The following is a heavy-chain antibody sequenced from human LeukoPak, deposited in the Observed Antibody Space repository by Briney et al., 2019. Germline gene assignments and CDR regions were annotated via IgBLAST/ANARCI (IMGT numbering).Heavy chain of an antibody. CDR3: ARRDSSGYYYY. V-gene: IGHV4-34*01. CDR1: GGSFSGSY. Sequence: PSETLSLTCAVYGGSFSGSYWSWIRQSPEKGLEWIGEINNSGSTNYNPSLKSRVTISVDTSKNQFSLKLSSVTAADTAIYYCARRDSSGYYYYWGQGTLVTVSS. J-gene: IGHJ4*02. CDR2: INNSGST. D-gene: IGHD3-22*01.